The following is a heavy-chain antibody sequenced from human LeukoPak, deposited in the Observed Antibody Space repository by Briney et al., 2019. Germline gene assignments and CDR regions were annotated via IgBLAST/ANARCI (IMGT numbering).Heavy chain of an antibody. CDR1: GFTFSSYS. J-gene: IGHJ3*02. Sequence: GGSLRLSCAASGFTFSSYSMNWVRQAPGKGLEWVSSISSSSSYIYYADSVKGRFTISRDIAKNSLYLQMNSLRAEDTAVYYCARDLGNWNYVGAFDIWGQGTMVTVSS. V-gene: IGHV3-21*01. CDR2: ISSSSSYI. D-gene: IGHD1-7*01. CDR3: ARDLGNWNYVGAFDI.